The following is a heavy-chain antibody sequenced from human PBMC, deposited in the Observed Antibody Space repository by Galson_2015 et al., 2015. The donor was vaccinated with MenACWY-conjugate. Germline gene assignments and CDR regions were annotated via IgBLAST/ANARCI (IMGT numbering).Heavy chain of an antibody. CDR3: AMSTATGWYVRLDS. D-gene: IGHD6-19*01. V-gene: IGHV5-51*01. CDR1: GYRFSTNW. J-gene: IGHJ4*02. Sequence: QSGAEVKKPGESLKISCKASGYRFSTNWIGWVRLMPGKDLEWMGIIFPADSDTRYSPSFQGQVTISADKSTSTAYLQWSSLRASDTAIYYCAMSTATGWYVRLDSWGQGTLVTVSS. CDR2: IFPADSDT.